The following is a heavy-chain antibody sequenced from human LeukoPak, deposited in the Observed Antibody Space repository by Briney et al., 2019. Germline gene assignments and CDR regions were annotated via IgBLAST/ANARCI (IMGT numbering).Heavy chain of an antibody. Sequence: LVKVSCKASGGTFISYAISWVRQAPGQGLEWMGGIIPIFGTANYAQKFQGRVTITADESTSTAYMELSSLRSEDTAVYYCARAHSTMVRGVIIFEYGMDVWGQGTTVTVSS. J-gene: IGHJ6*02. D-gene: IGHD3-10*01. CDR2: IIPIFGTA. V-gene: IGHV1-69*13. CDR3: ARAHSTMVRGVIIFEYGMDV. CDR1: GGTFISYA.